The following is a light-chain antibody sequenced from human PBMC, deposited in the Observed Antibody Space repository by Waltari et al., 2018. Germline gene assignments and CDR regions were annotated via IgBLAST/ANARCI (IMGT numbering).Light chain of an antibody. CDR1: QSITSIS. CDR2: GAS. V-gene: IGKV3-20*01. Sequence: EIVLTQSPGTLSLSPGERATLSCRASQSITSISLGGYQQKPGQAPRLLLFGASNRATGIPDRFSGSGSGTDFTLTINRLEPEDFAVYYCQQWDGSFLTFGGGTEVEL. CDR3: QQWDGSFLT. J-gene: IGKJ4*01.